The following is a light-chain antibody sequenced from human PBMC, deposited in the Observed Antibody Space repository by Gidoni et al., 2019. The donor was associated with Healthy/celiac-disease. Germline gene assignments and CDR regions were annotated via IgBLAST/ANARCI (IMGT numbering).Light chain of an antibody. Sequence: EIVMTQPPATLSVSPGERATLPSRASQSVSSNLAWYQQKPGQAPRLLIYGASTRATGIPARFSGSGSGTEFTLTINSLQSEDFAVYYCQQYNNWPPITFGQGTRLEIK. V-gene: IGKV3-15*01. CDR2: GAS. CDR3: QQYNNWPPIT. CDR1: QSVSSN. J-gene: IGKJ5*01.